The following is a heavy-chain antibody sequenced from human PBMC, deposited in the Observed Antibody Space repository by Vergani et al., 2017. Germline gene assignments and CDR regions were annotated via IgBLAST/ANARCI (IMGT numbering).Heavy chain of an antibody. CDR1: GFTFDDYA. D-gene: IGHD2-15*01. J-gene: IGHJ4*02. Sequence: EVQLVESGGGLVQPGRSLRLSCAASGFTFDDYAMHWVRQAPGKGLEWVSGISWNSGSIGYADSVKGRFTNSRDNAKNSLYLQMNSLRAEDTALYYCAKDGENCSGGSCYSNGLSPYYFDYWGQGTLVTVSS. CDR2: ISWNSGSI. V-gene: IGHV3-9*01. CDR3: AKDGENCSGGSCYSNGLSPYYFDY.